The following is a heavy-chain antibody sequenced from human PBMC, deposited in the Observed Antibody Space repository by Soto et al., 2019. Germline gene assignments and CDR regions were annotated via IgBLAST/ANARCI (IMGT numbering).Heavy chain of an antibody. CDR1: GGSISSSSYY. D-gene: IGHD3-3*01. V-gene: IGHV4-39*01. CDR3: AGHYDFWSFDY. J-gene: IGHJ4*02. CDR2: IYYSGST. Sequence: SETLSLTCTVSGGSISSSSYYWGWIRQPPGKGLEWIGSIYYSGSTYYNPSLKSRVTISVDTSKNQFSLKLSSVTAADTAVYYCAGHYDFWSFDYWGQGTLVTVSS.